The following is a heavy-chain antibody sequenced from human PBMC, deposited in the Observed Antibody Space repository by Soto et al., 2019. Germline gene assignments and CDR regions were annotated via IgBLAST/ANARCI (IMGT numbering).Heavy chain of an antibody. J-gene: IGHJ1*01. D-gene: IGHD2-2*01. CDR3: ARGRGYCSSTSCYGEYFQH. CDR2: IYSGGST. V-gene: IGHV3-66*01. Sequence: GGPLRLSCAASGFTVSSNYMSWVRQAPGKGLEWVSVIYSGGSTYYADSVKGRFTISRDNSKNTLYLQMNSLRAEDTAVYYCARGRGYCSSTSCYGEYFQHWGQGTLVTVSS. CDR1: GFTVSSNY.